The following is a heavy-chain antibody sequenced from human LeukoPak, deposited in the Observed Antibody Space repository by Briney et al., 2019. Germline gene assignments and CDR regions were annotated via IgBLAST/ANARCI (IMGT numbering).Heavy chain of an antibody. V-gene: IGHV3-21*01. CDR3: ARTYYDILTGYNPYFDY. J-gene: IGHJ4*02. D-gene: IGHD3-9*01. CDR1: DFSFITYT. CDR2: ITASSTAI. Sequence: GGSLRLSCAASDFSFITYTMNWVRQAPGKGLEWVSSITASSTAIYSADSVKGRFTISRDNAKNFLYLQMNSLRAEDTAVYYCARTYYDILTGYNPYFDYWGQGILVTVSS.